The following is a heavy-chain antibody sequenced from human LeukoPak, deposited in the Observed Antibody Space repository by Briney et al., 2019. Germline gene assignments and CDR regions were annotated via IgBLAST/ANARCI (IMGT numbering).Heavy chain of an antibody. V-gene: IGHV4-61*01. Sequence: SETLSLTCTVSGGSVSSGSYCWSWIRQPPGKGLEWIGNIYYSGTTNYNPSLKSRVTISVDTSKNQFSLKLSSVTAADTAVYYCARYYYSFFCMDVWGKGTTLTVSS. CDR2: IYYSGTT. CDR3: ARYYYSFFCMDV. CDR1: GGSVSSGSYC. J-gene: IGHJ6*03.